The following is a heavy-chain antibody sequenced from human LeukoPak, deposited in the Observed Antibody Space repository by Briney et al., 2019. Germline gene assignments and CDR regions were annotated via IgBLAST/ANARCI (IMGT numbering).Heavy chain of an antibody. CDR2: IYYSGST. V-gene: IGHV4-39*07. D-gene: IGHD4-17*01. CDR1: GGSISSSSYY. Sequence: SQTLSLTCTVSGGSISSSSYYWGWIRQPPGKGLEWIGSIYYSGSTYYNPSLKSRVTISVDTSKNKFSQKLSCVTAADTSVYYCARVQDYGDYYYYMDVWGKGTTVTVSS. J-gene: IGHJ6*03. CDR3: ARVQDYGDYYYYMDV.